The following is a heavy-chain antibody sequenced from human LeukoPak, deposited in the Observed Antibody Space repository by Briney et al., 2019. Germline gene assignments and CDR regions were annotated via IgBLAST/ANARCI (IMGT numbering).Heavy chain of an antibody. CDR2: ISNDGGGT. CDR3: AKGSSGYFVDL. J-gene: IGHJ5*02. D-gene: IGHD3-22*01. V-gene: IGHV3-23*01. CDR1: GFIFNNYG. Sequence: GGSLRLSCAASGFIFNNYGLIWVRQAPGKGLEWVSAISNDGGGTNYADSVKGRFTISRDNSKNTLFLQMNSLRAEDTALYYCAKGSSGYFVDLWGQGTLVTVSS.